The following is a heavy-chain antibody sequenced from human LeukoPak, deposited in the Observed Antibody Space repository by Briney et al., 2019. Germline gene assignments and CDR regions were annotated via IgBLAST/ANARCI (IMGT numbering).Heavy chain of an antibody. Sequence: SETLSLTCTVSGGSISSSSYYWGWIHQPPGKGLEWIGSIYYSGSTYYNPSLKSRVTISVDTSKNQFSLKLSSVTAADTAVYYCARLRQGFDPWGQGTLVTVSS. V-gene: IGHV4-39*01. CDR2: IYYSGST. J-gene: IGHJ5*02. CDR1: GGSISSSSYY. D-gene: IGHD6-6*01. CDR3: ARLRQGFDP.